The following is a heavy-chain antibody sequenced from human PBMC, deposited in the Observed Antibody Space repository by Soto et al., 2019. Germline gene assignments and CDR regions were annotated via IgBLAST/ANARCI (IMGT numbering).Heavy chain of an antibody. J-gene: IGHJ4*02. CDR2: IYYSGST. CDR1: GGSISSSSYY. CDR3: ARRGYDYIWGNPGFDY. D-gene: IGHD3-16*01. V-gene: IGHV4-39*01. Sequence: QLQLQESGPGLVKPSETLSLTCTVSGGSISSSSYYWGWIRQPPGKGLEWIGSIYYSGSTYYNPSLKSRVTISDDTSKNQFSLKLSSVPAADTAVYYCARRGYDYIWGNPGFDYWGQGTLVTVSS.